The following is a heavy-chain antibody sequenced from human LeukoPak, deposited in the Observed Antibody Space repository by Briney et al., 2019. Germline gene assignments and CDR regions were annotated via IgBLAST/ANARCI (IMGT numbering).Heavy chain of an antibody. CDR3: ARDWGHSDAFDI. CDR1: GYTFTDYA. V-gene: IGHV1-2*02. J-gene: IGHJ3*02. D-gene: IGHD3-16*01. Sequence: GASVKVSRKASGYTFTDYALHWVRQAPGQGLEWMGWINPNSGGTNYAQKFQGRVTMTRDTSISTAYMELSRLRSDDTAVYYCARDWGHSDAFDIWGQGTMVTVSS. CDR2: INPNSGGT.